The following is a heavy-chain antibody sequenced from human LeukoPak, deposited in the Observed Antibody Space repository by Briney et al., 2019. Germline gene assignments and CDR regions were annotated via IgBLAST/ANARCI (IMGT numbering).Heavy chain of an antibody. Sequence: ASVSVSCKASGYTFAVYYMHWGRQAPGQGVERVGWINPNSGGTTYAQKFQGRVTMTRDTSISTAYMELSRPRSDDTAVYYCARVIKGSTVAPTYYFDYWGQGTLVTVSS. CDR2: INPNSGGT. CDR1: GYTFAVYY. J-gene: IGHJ4*02. D-gene: IGHD4-23*01. CDR3: ARVIKGSTVAPTYYFDY. V-gene: IGHV1-2*02.